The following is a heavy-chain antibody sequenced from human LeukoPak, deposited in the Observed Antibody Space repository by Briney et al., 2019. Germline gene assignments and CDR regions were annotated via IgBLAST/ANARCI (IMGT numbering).Heavy chain of an antibody. Sequence: GGSLRLSCAASGLTFSTYAMHWVRQAPGKGLEWAALISYDGSNKYYADSVKGRFIISRDNPKNTLYLQMNSLRVEDTAVYYCARGRGYCSGGSCLRFDYWGQGTLVTVSS. CDR2: ISYDGSNK. CDR1: GLTFSTYA. D-gene: IGHD2-15*01. V-gene: IGHV3-30*04. CDR3: ARGRGYCSGGSCLRFDY. J-gene: IGHJ4*02.